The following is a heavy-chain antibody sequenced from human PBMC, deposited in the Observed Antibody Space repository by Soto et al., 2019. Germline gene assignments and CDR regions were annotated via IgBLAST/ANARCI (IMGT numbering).Heavy chain of an antibody. CDR2: IWYDGSNE. V-gene: IGHV3-33*01. Sequence: GGSLRLSCAASGFIFSNFGMHWVRQAPGKGLEWVAVIWYDGSNEYYADSVKGRFTISKDNSKNTLYLQMNSLRAEDTAVYYCARDDIPGIAVATFGMDVWGQGTTVTVSS. D-gene: IGHD6-19*01. CDR1: GFIFSNFG. J-gene: IGHJ6*02. CDR3: ARDDIPGIAVATFGMDV.